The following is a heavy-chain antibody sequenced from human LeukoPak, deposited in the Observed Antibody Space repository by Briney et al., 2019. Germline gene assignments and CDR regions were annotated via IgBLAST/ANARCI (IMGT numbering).Heavy chain of an antibody. CDR3: ARTISSGWYYFDY. CDR1: GGSISSYY. CDR2: IYYSGST. V-gene: IGHV4-59*12. Sequence: SETLSLTCTVSGGSISSYYWSWIRQPPGKGLEWIGYIYYSGSTNYNPSLKSRVTISVDTSKNQFSLKLSSVTAADTAVYYCARTISSGWYYFDYWGQGTLVTVSS. D-gene: IGHD6-19*01. J-gene: IGHJ4*02.